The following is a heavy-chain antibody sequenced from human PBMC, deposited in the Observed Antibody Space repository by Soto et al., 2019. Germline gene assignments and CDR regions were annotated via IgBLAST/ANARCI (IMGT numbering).Heavy chain of an antibody. CDR2: INSDGSNT. CDR1: GFTVSSFW. CDR3: ARDLVAKDALDL. J-gene: IGHJ3*01. Sequence: EVQLVESGGGLVQPGGSLRLSCAASGFTVSSFWIHWFRQAPGKGLVWVSRINSDGSNTRYADSVKGRFTISRDNAKNTLYRQMNRRRVEDTAVYYGARDLVAKDALDLWGPGTRVPVSS. D-gene: IGHD2-8*02. V-gene: IGHV3-74*01.